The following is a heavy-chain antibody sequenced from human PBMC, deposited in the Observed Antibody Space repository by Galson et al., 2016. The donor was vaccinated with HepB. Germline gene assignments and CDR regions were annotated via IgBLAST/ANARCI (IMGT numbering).Heavy chain of an antibody. CDR3: ARDPNIAAAGALGY. D-gene: IGHD6-13*01. Sequence: SVKVSCKASGYTFSSYGISWVRQAPGQGLVWLGWISVYNGNTDYAPKLQGRVTLTTDTSTSTAYLELRNLRSDDTAVYYCARDPNIAAAGALGYWGQGTLVTVSS. CDR1: GYTFSSYG. J-gene: IGHJ4*02. CDR2: ISVYNGNT. V-gene: IGHV1-18*01.